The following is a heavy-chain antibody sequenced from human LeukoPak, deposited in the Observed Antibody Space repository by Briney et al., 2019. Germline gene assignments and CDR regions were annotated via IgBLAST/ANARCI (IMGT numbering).Heavy chain of an antibody. D-gene: IGHD3-10*01. V-gene: IGHV3-53*01. J-gene: IGHJ4*02. Sequence: PGGSLRLSCAASGFTVSRNYMSWVRQAPGKGLEWVSVIYTGGDTYYADSVKGRFTISRDISKNTLYLQMNSLRAEDTAVYYCARDNYGKNYFDYWGQGTLVTVSS. CDR2: IYTGGDT. CDR3: ARDNYGKNYFDY. CDR1: GFTVSRNY.